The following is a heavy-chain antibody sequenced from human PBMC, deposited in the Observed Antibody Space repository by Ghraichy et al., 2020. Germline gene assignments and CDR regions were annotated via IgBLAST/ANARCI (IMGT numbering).Heavy chain of an antibody. CDR2: ISGNGGSI. Sequence: GGSLRLSCAASGFTFSSYAMSWVRQAPGKGLEWVSGISGNGGSIYYADSVKGRFTISRDNSKNTLYLQMNSLRAEDTAVYYCAKDKGAVIVVIINSAFDFWGQGTMVTVSS. D-gene: IGHD3-22*01. CDR3: AKDKGAVIVVIINSAFDF. CDR1: GFTFSSYA. V-gene: IGHV3-23*01. J-gene: IGHJ3*01.